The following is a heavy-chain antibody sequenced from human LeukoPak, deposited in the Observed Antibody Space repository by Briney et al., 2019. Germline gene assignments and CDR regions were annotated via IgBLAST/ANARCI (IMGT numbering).Heavy chain of an antibody. CDR1: GGSISSSSYY. V-gene: IGHV4-39*01. Sequence: SETLSLTCTVSGGSISSSSYYWGWIRRPPGKGLEWIGSIYYSGSTYYNPSLKSRVTISVDTSKNQFSLKLSSVTAADTAVYYCARAYYYDSSGYYYTWFDPWGQGTLVTVSS. CDR2: IYYSGST. CDR3: ARAYYYDSSGYYYTWFDP. D-gene: IGHD3-22*01. J-gene: IGHJ5*02.